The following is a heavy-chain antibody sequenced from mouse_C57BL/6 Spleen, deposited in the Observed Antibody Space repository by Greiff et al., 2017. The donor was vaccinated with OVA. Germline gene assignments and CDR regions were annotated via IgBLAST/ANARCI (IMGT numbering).Heavy chain of an antibody. J-gene: IGHJ2*01. CDR3: ARYSSYYGSSYGPFDY. CDR1: GYAFSSSW. D-gene: IGHD1-1*01. V-gene: IGHV1-82*01. Sequence: QVQLQQSGPELVKPGASVKISCKASGYAFSSSWMNWVKQRPGKGLEWIGRIYPGDGDTNYNGKFKGKATLTADKSSSTAYMQLSSLTSEDSAVYFCARYSSYYGSSYGPFDYWGQGTTLTVSS. CDR2: IYPGDGDT.